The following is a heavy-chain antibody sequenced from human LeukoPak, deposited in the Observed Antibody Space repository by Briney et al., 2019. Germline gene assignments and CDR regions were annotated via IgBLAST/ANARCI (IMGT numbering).Heavy chain of an antibody. D-gene: IGHD6-6*01. CDR2: IYTSGST. Sequence: SDTLSLTRTVSGGSISSYYWSWMRQPAGKGLEWIGRIYTSGSTNYNPSLKSRVTMSVDTSKNQFSLKLSSVTAADTAVYYCARDGAAARPGWFEPWGQGTLVTVSS. J-gene: IGHJ5*02. V-gene: IGHV4-4*07. CDR3: ARDGAAARPGWFEP. CDR1: GGSISSYY.